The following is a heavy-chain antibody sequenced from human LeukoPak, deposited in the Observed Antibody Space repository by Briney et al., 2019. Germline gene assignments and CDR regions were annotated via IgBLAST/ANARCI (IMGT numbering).Heavy chain of an antibody. Sequence: GASVKVSCKASGYTFTSYDINWVRQATGQGLEWMGWMNPNSGNTGYAQKFQGRVTITRDTPASTAYMELSSLTSEDTAVYYCANWAGTPAGYFSGPLDYWGQGTLVTVSS. D-gene: IGHD6-19*01. CDR3: ANWAGTPAGYFSGPLDY. V-gene: IGHV1-8*01. J-gene: IGHJ4*02. CDR1: GYTFTSYD. CDR2: MNPNSGNT.